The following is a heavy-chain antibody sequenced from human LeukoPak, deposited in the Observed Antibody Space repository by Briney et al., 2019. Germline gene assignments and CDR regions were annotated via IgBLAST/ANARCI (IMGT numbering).Heavy chain of an antibody. CDR3: ARDQTGGYGMDV. CDR1: GFTVSSNY. CDR2: IYYSGST. Sequence: AGGSLRLSCAASGFTVSSNYMSWIRQPPGKGLEWIGYIYYSGSTYYNPSLKSRVTISVDTSKNQFSLKLSSVTAADTAVYYCARDQTGGYGMDVWGQGTTVTVSS. V-gene: IGHV4-59*02. J-gene: IGHJ6*02. D-gene: IGHD1-14*01.